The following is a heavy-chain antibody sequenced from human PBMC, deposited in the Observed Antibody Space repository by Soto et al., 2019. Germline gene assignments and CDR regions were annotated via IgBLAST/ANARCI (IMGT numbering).Heavy chain of an antibody. V-gene: IGHV3-43*01. CDR1: GFNFNRFT. J-gene: IGHJ4*02. D-gene: IGHD2-21*02. CDR3: AKEMDCGGVCLSFDF. CDR2: IRSDSGDI. Sequence: EVQLVESGGLVVPPGGSLRLSCAASGFNFNRFTMHLLRQTPERGLEWVSDIRSDSGDIKHADSVRGRFTISRDNSENSVYLHLNSLRTEDTALYYCAKEMDCGGVCLSFDFWGQGTLVTVSS.